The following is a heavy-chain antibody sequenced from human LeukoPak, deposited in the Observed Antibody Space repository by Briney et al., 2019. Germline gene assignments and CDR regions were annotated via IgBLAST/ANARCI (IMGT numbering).Heavy chain of an antibody. J-gene: IGHJ4*02. V-gene: IGHV3-73*01. CDR3: SGYYDSSGYYYPYYYFDY. D-gene: IGHD3-22*01. CDR1: GFTFSGSA. Sequence: RPGGSLRLSCAASGFTFSGSAMPWVRQASGKGLEWVGRIRSKANSYATAYAASVKGRFTISRDDSKNTAYLQMNSLKTEDTAVYYCSGYYDSSGYYYPYYYFDYWGQGTLVTVSS. CDR2: IRSKANSYAT.